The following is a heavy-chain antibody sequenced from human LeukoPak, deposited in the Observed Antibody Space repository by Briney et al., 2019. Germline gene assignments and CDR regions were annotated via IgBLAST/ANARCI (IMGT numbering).Heavy chain of an antibody. CDR2: ISYDGSNK. J-gene: IGHJ4*02. CDR1: GFTFSSYA. Sequence: GGSLGLSCAASGFTFSSYAMQWVRQAPGKGLEWVAVISYDGSNKYYADSVKGRFTISRDNSKNTLYLQMNSLRAEDTAVYYCARGGGSSHDVFLYYWGQGTLVTVSS. CDR3: ARGGGSSHDVFLYY. D-gene: IGHD2/OR15-2a*01. V-gene: IGHV3-30-3*01.